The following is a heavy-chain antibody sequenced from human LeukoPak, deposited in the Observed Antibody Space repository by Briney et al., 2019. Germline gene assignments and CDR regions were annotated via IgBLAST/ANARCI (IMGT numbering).Heavy chain of an antibody. J-gene: IGHJ4*02. D-gene: IGHD6-19*01. CDR2: TGGSDDST. V-gene: IGHV3-23*01. CDR3: TKDPMTGFSSGWYFGY. Sequence: PGGALRLSCAASGVTFNTYAMSWVRQAPGKGLGWVAVTGGSDDSTHYADSVKGRFTISRDNSKNSLYLQMNSLTAEDTAVYYCTKDPMTGFSSGWYFGYWGQGTLVTVSS. CDR1: GVTFNTYA.